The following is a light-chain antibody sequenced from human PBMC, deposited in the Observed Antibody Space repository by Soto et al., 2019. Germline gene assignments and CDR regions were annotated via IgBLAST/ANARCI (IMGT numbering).Light chain of an antibody. V-gene: IGLV2-14*01. J-gene: IGLJ1*01. CDR3: SSYTSSSTLLDV. CDR2: DVS. Sequence: QSALTQPASVSGSPGQSITISCTGTSSDVGGYNYVSWYQQHPGKAPKLMIYDVSNRRSGVSNRFSGSKSGNTASLTISGLQAEDEADYYCSSYTSSSTLLDVFGTGTKVTVL. CDR1: SSDVGGYNY.